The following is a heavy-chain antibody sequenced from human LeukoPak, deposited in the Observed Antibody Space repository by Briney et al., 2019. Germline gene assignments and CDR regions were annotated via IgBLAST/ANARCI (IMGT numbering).Heavy chain of an antibody. CDR3: ARDLNWNYGPLWFDP. V-gene: IGHV6-1*01. Sequence: SQTLSLTCAISGDSVSSNSAAWSWIRQSPSRGLEWLGSTYYRSKWYNDYALSVKGRITINPDTSKNQFSLQLNSVTPEDTAVYYCARDLNWNYGPLWFDPWGQGTLVTVSS. CDR1: GDSVSSNSAA. CDR2: TYYRSKWYN. J-gene: IGHJ5*02. D-gene: IGHD1-7*01.